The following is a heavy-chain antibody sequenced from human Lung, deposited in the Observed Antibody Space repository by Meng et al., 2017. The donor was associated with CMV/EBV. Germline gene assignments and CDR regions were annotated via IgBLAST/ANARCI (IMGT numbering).Heavy chain of an antibody. J-gene: IGHJ6*02. CDR3: ARAMVATYYGMDV. Sequence: GGSXRLXCAASGFTVSSNYMSWVRQAPGKGLEWVSVIYSGGSTYYADSVKGRFTISRDNSKNTLYLQMNSLRAEDTAVYYCARAMVATYYGMDVWGQGPTVTVSS. V-gene: IGHV3-53*01. CDR2: IYSGGST. D-gene: IGHD5-12*01. CDR1: GFTVSSNY.